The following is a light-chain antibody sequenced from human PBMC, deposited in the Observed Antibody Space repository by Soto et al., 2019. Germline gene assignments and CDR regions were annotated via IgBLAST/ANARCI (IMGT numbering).Light chain of an antibody. CDR2: SNN. CDR1: SSNIGSNY. J-gene: IGLJ3*02. Sequence: QSVLTQPPSASGTPGQRVTISCSGSSSNIGSNYVYWYQQLPGTAPKLLIYSNNQRPSGVPDRFSGSKSGTSASLAISGLRSEDEADYYCAAWDDSLSGSLMFGGGTKVTVL. V-gene: IGLV1-47*02. CDR3: AAWDDSLSGSLM.